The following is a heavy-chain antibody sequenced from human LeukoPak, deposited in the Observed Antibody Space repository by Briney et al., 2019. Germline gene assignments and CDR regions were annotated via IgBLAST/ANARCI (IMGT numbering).Heavy chain of an antibody. CDR3: AREGGYCSSTSCPSWFDP. CDR2: ISSSSSYI. D-gene: IGHD2-2*01. J-gene: IGHJ5*02. Sequence: GGSLRLSCAASGFTFSSYSMNWVRQAPGKGLEWVSSISSSSSYIYYADSVKGRFTISRDNAKNSLYLQMNSLRAEDTAVYYCAREGGYCSSTSCPSWFDPWGQGTLVTVSS. CDR1: GFTFSSYS. V-gene: IGHV3-21*01.